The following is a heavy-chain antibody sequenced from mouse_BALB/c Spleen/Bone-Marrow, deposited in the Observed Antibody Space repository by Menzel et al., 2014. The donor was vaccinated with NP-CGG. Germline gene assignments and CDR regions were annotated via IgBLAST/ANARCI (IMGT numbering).Heavy chain of an antibody. J-gene: IGHJ4*01. CDR1: GYAFSNYG. Sequence: VQLQQSGAELVRPGSSVKISCKASGYAFSNYGMNWMKQRPGQGLEWIGQIYPGDGETNYDGEFEGRVTLTADKSSSTAYMQVSSLTSEDSAVYFCASVYDYGRGYAMDYWGQGTSVTVSS. CDR2: IYPGDGET. CDR3: ASVYDYGRGYAMDY. D-gene: IGHD2-4*01. V-gene: IGHV1-80*01.